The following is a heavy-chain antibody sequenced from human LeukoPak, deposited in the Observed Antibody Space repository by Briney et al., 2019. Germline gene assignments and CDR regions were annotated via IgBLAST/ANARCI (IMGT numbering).Heavy chain of an antibody. D-gene: IGHD6-19*01. CDR3: ARKAYSSGCDV. CDR1: GGSISSYY. Sequence: SETLSLTCAVSGGSISSYYWSWIRQPPGKGLEWIGYIYYSGSTNYNPSLKSRVTISVDTSKNQFSLKLSSVTAADTAVYYCARKAYSSGCDVWGQGTTVTVSS. J-gene: IGHJ6*02. V-gene: IGHV4-59*08. CDR2: IYYSGST.